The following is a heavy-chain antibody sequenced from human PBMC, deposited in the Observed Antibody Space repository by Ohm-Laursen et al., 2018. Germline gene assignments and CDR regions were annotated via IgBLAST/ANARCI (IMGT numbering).Heavy chain of an antibody. CDR2: ISSGSRYI. CDR3: ARPTQSGEFIPWYFDL. D-gene: IGHD4-17*01. Sequence: SLRLSCAASGFTFSSNAMNWVRQAPGEGLEWVSSISSGSRYIHYADSVKGRFTLSRDNAKNSLYLQMNSLRAEDTALYYCARPTQSGEFIPWYFDLWGRGTLVTVSS. CDR1: GFTFSSNA. V-gene: IGHV3-21*01. J-gene: IGHJ2*01.